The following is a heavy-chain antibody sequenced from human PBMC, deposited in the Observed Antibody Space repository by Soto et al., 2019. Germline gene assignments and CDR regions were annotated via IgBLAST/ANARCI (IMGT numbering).Heavy chain of an antibody. Sequence: QVHLVESGGGVAQPGRSLRLSCAASGSIFTGYGMHWVRQAPGKGLEWVAVIWFDGSNKYYEESVKGRFTIYRDNSKNMLDLQMNSLRVEDTAVYYGARDGIGGTTFRGYLDYWGQGALVTVSS. CDR3: ARDGIGGTTFRGYLDY. CDR1: GSIFTGYG. CDR2: IWFDGSNK. J-gene: IGHJ4*02. V-gene: IGHV3-33*01. D-gene: IGHD1-1*01.